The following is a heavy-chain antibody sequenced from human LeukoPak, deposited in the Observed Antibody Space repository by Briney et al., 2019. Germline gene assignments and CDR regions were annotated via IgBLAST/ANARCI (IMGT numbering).Heavy chain of an antibody. CDR3: ARDRLKRSSWEPPGY. CDR2: ISSSSSYI. J-gene: IGHJ4*02. D-gene: IGHD6-13*01. Sequence: KPGGSLRLSCAASGFTFSSYSMNWVRQAPGKGLEWVSSISSSSSYIYYADSVKGRFTISRDNAKNSLYLQMNSLRAEDTAVYHCARDRLKRSSWEPPGYWGQGTLVTVSS. CDR1: GFTFSSYS. V-gene: IGHV3-21*01.